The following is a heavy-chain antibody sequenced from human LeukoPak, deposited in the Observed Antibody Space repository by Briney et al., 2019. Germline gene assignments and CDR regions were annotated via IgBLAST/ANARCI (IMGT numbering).Heavy chain of an antibody. CDR2: ITSRSSYI. J-gene: IGHJ4*02. V-gene: IGHV3-21*01. CDR3: ARDQYY. CDR1: GFTFSSYT. Sequence: GGALRLSCAASGFTFSSYTMNWVRQAPGKGLEWVSYITSRSSYIYYADSVKGRFTISRDDAKSSLYLQMNSLRAEDTAVYYCARDQYYWGQGTLVTVSS.